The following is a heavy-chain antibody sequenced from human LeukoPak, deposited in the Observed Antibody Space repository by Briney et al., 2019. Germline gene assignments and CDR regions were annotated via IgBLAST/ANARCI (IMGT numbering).Heavy chain of an antibody. CDR2: IRTNGDTA. Sequence: GGSLRLSCAASGFTFSSLAMTWVRQAPGKGLEWVSTIRTNGDTAYNTDSVKGRFTISRDNSKNTLYLQMNSLRVEDTAIYYCAKGQELDDGVFDSWGQGTLVTVSS. D-gene: IGHD1-1*01. J-gene: IGHJ4*02. V-gene: IGHV3-23*01. CDR3: AKGQELDDGVFDS. CDR1: GFTFSSLA.